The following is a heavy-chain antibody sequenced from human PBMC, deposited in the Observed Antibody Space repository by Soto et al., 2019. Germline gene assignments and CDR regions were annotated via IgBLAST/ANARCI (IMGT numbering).Heavy chain of an antibody. CDR3: ARADVVVPAAIPGADAFDI. Sequence: QVQLVQSGAEVKKPGASVKVSCKASGYTFTSYYMHWVRQAPGQGLEWMGIINPSGGSTSYAQKFQGRVTMTRDTSTSTVYMELSSLRSEDTAVYYCARADVVVPAAIPGADAFDIWGQGRMVTVSS. V-gene: IGHV1-46*01. CDR1: GYTFTSYY. D-gene: IGHD2-2*01. J-gene: IGHJ3*02. CDR2: INPSGGST.